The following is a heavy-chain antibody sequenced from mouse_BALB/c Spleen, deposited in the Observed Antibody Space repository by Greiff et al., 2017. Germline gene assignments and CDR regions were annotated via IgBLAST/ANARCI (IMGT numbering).Heavy chain of an antibody. D-gene: IGHD2-12*01. CDR1: GFTFSSYG. J-gene: IGHJ4*01. CDR2: ISSGGSYT. Sequence: EVQLVESGGDLVKPGGSLKLSCAASGFTFSSYGMSWVRQTPDKRLEWVATISSGGSYTYYPDSVKGRFTISRDNAKNTLYLQMSSLKSEDTAMYYCARQRGYYNDAMDYWGQGTSVTVSS. CDR3: ARQRGYYNDAMDY. V-gene: IGHV5-6*01.